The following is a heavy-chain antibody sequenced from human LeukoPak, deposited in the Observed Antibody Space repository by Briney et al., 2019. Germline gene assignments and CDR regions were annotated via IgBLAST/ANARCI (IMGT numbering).Heavy chain of an antibody. Sequence: GASVEVSCKASGYTFTSYDINWVRQATEQGLEWMGWMNPNSGNTGYAQKFQGRVTMTRNTSISTAYMELSSLRSEDTAVYYCARVKVFGLDYYGMDVWGQGTTVTVSS. CDR1: GYTFTSYD. V-gene: IGHV1-8*01. CDR3: ARVKVFGLDYYGMDV. J-gene: IGHJ6*02. CDR2: MNPNSGNT. D-gene: IGHD3-3*01.